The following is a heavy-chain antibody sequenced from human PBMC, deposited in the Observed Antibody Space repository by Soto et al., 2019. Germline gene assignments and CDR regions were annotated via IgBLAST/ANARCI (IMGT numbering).Heavy chain of an antibody. CDR2: IWYDGSNK. D-gene: IGHD2-2*01. J-gene: IGHJ6*02. CDR3: ARDIVVVPAADYYYYYYGMDV. Sequence: PGGSLRLSCAASGFTFSSYGMHWVRQAPGKGLEWVAVIWYDGSNKYYADSVKGRFTISRDNSKNTLYLQMNSLRAEDTAVYYCARDIVVVPAADYYYYYYGMDVWGQGTTVTVSS. V-gene: IGHV3-33*01. CDR1: GFTFSSYG.